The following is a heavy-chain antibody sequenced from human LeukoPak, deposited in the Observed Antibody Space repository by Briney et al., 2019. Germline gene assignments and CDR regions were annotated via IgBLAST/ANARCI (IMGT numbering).Heavy chain of an antibody. D-gene: IGHD1-1*01. V-gene: IGHV1-2*02. CDR3: ASFPPSTEFDP. J-gene: IGHJ5*02. CDR2: INPNSGGT. Sequence: ASVKVSCKASGYTFTSYCISWVRQAPGHGLEWVGWINPNSGGTNYAQKFQGRVTMTRDTPISTAYMELSRLRSDDTAVYYCASFPPSTEFDPWGQGTLVTVSS. CDR1: GYTFTSYC.